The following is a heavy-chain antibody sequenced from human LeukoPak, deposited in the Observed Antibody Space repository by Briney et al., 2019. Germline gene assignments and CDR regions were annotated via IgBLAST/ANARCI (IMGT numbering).Heavy chain of an antibody. CDR2: LYPNTGDT. D-gene: IGHD3-16*01. J-gene: IGHJ4*02. V-gene: IGHV1-2*02. Sequence: ASVKVSCKTSGYTFTAYYMHWVRQAPGQGLEWMGWLYPNTGDTNYAEKFQGRVTMTRDTSTSTAYMELSSLTTDDTAVYYCASVTYSDTSSDFDYWGQGALVTVSS. CDR3: ASVTYSDTSSDFDY. CDR1: GYTFTAYY.